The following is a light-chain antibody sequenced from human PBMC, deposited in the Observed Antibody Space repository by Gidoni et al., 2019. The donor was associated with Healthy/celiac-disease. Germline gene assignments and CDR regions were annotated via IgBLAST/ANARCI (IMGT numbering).Light chain of an antibody. Sequence: ETVLTQSPGTLSLSPGERATLSCRASQSVSSSYVAWYQQKPGQAPRLLIYGASSRATGIPDRFSGSGSGTDFTLTISRLEPEDFAVYYCQQYGSSPLTFGGGTKVEIK. V-gene: IGKV3-20*01. CDR2: GAS. CDR1: QSVSSSY. CDR3: QQYGSSPLT. J-gene: IGKJ4*01.